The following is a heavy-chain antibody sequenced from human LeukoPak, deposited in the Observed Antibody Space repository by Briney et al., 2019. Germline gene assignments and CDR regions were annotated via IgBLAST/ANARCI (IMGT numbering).Heavy chain of an antibody. CDR1: GGSISSSSYY. CDR2: IYYSGST. J-gene: IGHJ4*02. D-gene: IGHD6-13*01. V-gene: IGHV4-39*01. CDR3: ARHSSSWYY. Sequence: SETLSLTCTVSGGSISSSSYYWGWIRQPPGKGPEWIGSIYYSGSTYYNPSLKSRVTISVDTSKNQFSLKLSSVTAADTAVYYCARHSSSWYYWGQGTLVTVSS.